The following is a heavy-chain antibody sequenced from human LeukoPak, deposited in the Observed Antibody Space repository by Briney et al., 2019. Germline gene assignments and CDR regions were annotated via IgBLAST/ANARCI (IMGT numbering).Heavy chain of an antibody. CDR1: GLTFSSYS. CDR2: ISSSSSYI. Sequence: GGSLRLSCAASGLTFSSYSMNWVRQAPGKGLEWVSSISSSSSYIYYADSVKGRFTISRDNAKNSLYLQMNSLRAEDTAVYYCARDMVVNAISTWYFDLWGRGTLVTVSS. CDR3: ARDMVVNAISTWYFDL. D-gene: IGHD2-21*01. V-gene: IGHV3-21*01. J-gene: IGHJ2*01.